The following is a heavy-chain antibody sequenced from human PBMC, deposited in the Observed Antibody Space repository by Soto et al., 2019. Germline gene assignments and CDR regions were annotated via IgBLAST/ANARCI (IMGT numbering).Heavy chain of an antibody. J-gene: IGHJ6*02. CDR2: ISGSGGST. CDR1: GFTFSSYA. D-gene: IGHD2-15*01. CDR3: AKDRDGGQIYYYYYGMDV. Sequence: GGSLRLSCAASGFTFSSYAMSWVRQAPGKGLEWVSAISGSGGSTYYADSVKGRFTISRDNSKNTLYLQMNSLRAEDTAVYYCAKDRDGGQIYYYYYGMDVWGQGTTVTVSS. V-gene: IGHV3-23*01.